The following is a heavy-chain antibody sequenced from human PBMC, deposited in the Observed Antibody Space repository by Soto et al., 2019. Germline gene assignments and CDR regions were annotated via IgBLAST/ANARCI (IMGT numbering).Heavy chain of an antibody. J-gene: IGHJ4*02. CDR1: GFTFDDYA. V-gene: IGHV3-9*01. CDR3: AKAKYYYGSGSYPFDY. Sequence: GGSLRLSCAASGFTFDDYAMHWVRQAPGKGLEWVSGISWNSGSLGYADSVKGRFTISRDNAKNSLYLQMNSLRAEDTALYYCAKAKYYYGSGSYPFDYWGQGTLVTVSS. CDR2: ISWNSGSL. D-gene: IGHD3-10*01.